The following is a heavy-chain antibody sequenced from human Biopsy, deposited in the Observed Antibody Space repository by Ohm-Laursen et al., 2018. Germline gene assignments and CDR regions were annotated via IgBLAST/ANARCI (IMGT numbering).Heavy chain of an antibody. Sequence: SLRLSCAASGFTFSNAWMDWVRQAPGKGLEWVGRIIDEAAGGTADYAAPLKDRFTISRDDSENTLYLQMNSLRVDDTAVYCCARRIPLYGMDVWGQGTTVTVSS. D-gene: IGHD2-2*02. CDR1: GFTFSNAW. CDR3: ARRIPLYGMDV. J-gene: IGHJ6*02. CDR2: IIDEAAGGTA. V-gene: IGHV3-15*01.